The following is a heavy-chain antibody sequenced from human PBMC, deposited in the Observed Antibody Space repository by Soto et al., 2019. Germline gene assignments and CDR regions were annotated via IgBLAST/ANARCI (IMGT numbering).Heavy chain of an antibody. D-gene: IGHD5-12*01. V-gene: IGHV3-30*18. CDR1: GFTFSSYG. CDR2: ISYDGSNK. CDR3: AKEIEMATTPGFDY. Sequence: PGGSLRLCCAASGFTFSSYGMDWVRQAPGKGLEWVAVISYDGSNKYYADSVKGRFTIPRDNSKNTLYLQMNSLRAEDTAVYYCAKEIEMATTPGFDYWGQGTLVTVS. J-gene: IGHJ4*02.